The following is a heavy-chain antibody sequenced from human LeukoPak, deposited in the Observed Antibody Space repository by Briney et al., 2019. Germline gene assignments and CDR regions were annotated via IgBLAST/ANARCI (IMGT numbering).Heavy chain of an antibody. V-gene: IGHV4-38-2*02. J-gene: IGHJ5*02. Sequence: RPSETLSLTCSVSGYSMTSGYYWGWIRQPPGKGLEWIANIHHSGTTIYNPSLRSRVTISADTSKNQFSLKLRSVTAADTAVYYCAKSMQQRLTVTGVVEGHKSTFDLWGQGTLVTVSS. D-gene: IGHD3-3*01. CDR2: IHHSGTT. CDR1: GYSMTSGYY. CDR3: AKSMQQRLTVTGVVEGHKSTFDL.